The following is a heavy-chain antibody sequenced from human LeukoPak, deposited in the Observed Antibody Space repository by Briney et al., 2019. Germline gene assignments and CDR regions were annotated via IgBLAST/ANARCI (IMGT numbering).Heavy chain of an antibody. Sequence: SETLSLTCTVSGGSISSSSYYWGWIRQPPGKGLEWIGSIYYSGSTYYNPSLKGRVTISVDTSKNQFSLKLSSVTAADTAVYYCARGRLSLYYFDYWGQGTLVTVSS. CDR3: ARGRLSLYYFDY. J-gene: IGHJ4*02. V-gene: IGHV4-39*07. CDR1: GGSISSSSYY. CDR2: IYYSGST.